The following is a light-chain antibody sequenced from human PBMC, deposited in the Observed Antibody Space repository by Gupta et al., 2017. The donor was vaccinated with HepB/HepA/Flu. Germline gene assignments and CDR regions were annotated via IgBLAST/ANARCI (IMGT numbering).Light chain of an antibody. J-gene: IGKJ4*01. Sequence: DIVETQSPLSVPVTPGELPSISCRSSQSLLHSNGFNYLDWYLQKPGQSPQLLIYWGSNRASGVPDRFSGSGSGTDFTLKISRVEAEGVGVYYCMQAVQTPPTFGGGTKVEIK. CDR3: MQAVQTPPT. CDR1: QSLLHSNGFNY. CDR2: WGS. V-gene: IGKV2-28*01.